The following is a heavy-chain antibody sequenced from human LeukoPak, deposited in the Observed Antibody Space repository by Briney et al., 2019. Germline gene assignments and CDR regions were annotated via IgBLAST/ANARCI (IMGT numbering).Heavy chain of an antibody. Sequence: GGSLRLSCAASGFTFSSYGMHWVSQAPGKGLEWVAVIWYDGSNKYYADSVKGRSTISRDNSKNTLYLQMNSLRAEDTAVYYCATAPLYYCSSTSCSDAFDIRGQGTMVTVSS. V-gene: IGHV3-33*01. CDR2: IWYDGSNK. J-gene: IGHJ3*02. CDR1: GFTFSSYG. D-gene: IGHD2-2*01. CDR3: ATAPLYYCSSTSCSDAFDI.